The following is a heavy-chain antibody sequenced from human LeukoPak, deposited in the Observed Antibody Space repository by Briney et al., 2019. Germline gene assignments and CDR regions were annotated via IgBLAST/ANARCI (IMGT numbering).Heavy chain of an antibody. J-gene: IGHJ3*02. Sequence: ASVKVSCKASGGTSSSYAISWVRQAPGQGLEWMGGIIPIFGTANYAQKFQGRVTITADKSTSTAYMELSSLRSEDTAVYYCARVAYVRFVLMVYADAFDIWGQGTMVTVSS. D-gene: IGHD2-8*01. V-gene: IGHV1-69*06. CDR2: IIPIFGTA. CDR1: GGTSSSYA. CDR3: ARVAYVRFVLMVYADAFDI.